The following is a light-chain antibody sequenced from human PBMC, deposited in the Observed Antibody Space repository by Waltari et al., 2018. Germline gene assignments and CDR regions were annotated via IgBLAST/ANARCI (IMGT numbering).Light chain of an antibody. CDR2: RES. V-gene: IGKV1-5*03. Sequence: DIQMTQSPSTLSASVGDRVTITCRASQNVSTWLAWYQQKTGKTPKLLIYRESSLESGVPSRFSGSGSWTEFILTISSLQPDDFAIYYCQQYNSSPWTFGQGTKVEIK. J-gene: IGKJ1*01. CDR1: QNVSTW. CDR3: QQYNSSPWT.